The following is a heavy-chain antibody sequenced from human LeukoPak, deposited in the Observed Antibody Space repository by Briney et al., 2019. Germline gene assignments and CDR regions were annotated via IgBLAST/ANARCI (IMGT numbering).Heavy chain of an antibody. V-gene: IGHV1-46*01. CDR1: GYTFTSCY. J-gene: IGHJ4*02. D-gene: IGHD6-13*01. Sequence: ASVKVSCKASGYTFTSCYMHWVRQAPGQGLEWMGIINPSGGSTSYAQKFQGRVTMTRDTSTSTVYMELSSLRSEDTAVYYCARDPDIAAAGPSFDYWGQGTLVTVSS. CDR2: INPSGGST. CDR3: ARDPDIAAAGPSFDY.